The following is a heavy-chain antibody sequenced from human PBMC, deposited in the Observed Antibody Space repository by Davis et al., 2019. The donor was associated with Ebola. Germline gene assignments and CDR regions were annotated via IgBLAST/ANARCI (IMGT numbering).Heavy chain of an antibody. V-gene: IGHV3-30*18. CDR3: AKGEQNWFDP. CDR2: ISYDGSNK. D-gene: IGHD3-16*01. J-gene: IGHJ5*02. CDR1: GFTFSSYG. Sequence: GESLKISCAASGFTFSSYGMHWVRQAPGKGLEWVAVISYDGSNKYYADSVKGRFTISRDNSKNTLYLQMNSLRAEDTAVYYCAKGEQNWFDPWGQGTLVTVSS.